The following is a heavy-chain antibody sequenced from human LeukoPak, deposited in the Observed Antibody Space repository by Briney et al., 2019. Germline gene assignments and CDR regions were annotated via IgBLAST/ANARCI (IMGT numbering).Heavy chain of an antibody. V-gene: IGHV3-30*14. CDR1: GFALRNYA. CDR3: ARGALDVSRDTFVDQ. CDR2: ISHDGGSD. J-gene: IGHJ5*02. D-gene: IGHD5-18*01. Sequence: PGGSLRLSCVVSGFALRNYAMHWVRQAPGKGLEWVTLISHDGGSDYYADSVRGRFTTSRDNPKNTLFLQMDSLRPDDTAIYYCARGALDVSRDTFVDQWGHGTLVTVSS.